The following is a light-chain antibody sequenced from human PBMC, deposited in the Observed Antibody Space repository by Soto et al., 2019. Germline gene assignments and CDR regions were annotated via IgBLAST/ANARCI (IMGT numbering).Light chain of an antibody. J-gene: IGKJ2*01. Sequence: EIVMTQSPATLSVSPGERATLSCRASQSVSSNLAWYQQKPGQAPRLLIYGASTRATGIPARFSGSGSGTEFTLTISGLQSEDFEVYYCQQYNDWPPKHTFGQGTKLEIK. V-gene: IGKV3-15*01. CDR3: QQYNDWPPKHT. CDR2: GAS. CDR1: QSVSSN.